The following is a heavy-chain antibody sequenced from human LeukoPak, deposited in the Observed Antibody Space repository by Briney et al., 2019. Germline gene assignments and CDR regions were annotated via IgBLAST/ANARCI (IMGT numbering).Heavy chain of an antibody. CDR3: ARGRPYSSSWYPYQH. CDR1: GGSFSGYY. V-gene: IGHV4-34*01. D-gene: IGHD6-13*01. CDR2: INHSGST. Sequence: SETLSLTCAVYGGSFSGYYWSWIRQPPGKGLEWLGEINHSGSTNYNPSLKSRVTISVDTSKNQFSLKLSSVTAADTAVYYCARGRPYSSSWYPYQHWGQGTLVTVSS. J-gene: IGHJ1*01.